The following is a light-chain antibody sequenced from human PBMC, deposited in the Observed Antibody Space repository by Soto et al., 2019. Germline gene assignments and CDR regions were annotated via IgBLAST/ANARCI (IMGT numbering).Light chain of an antibody. CDR3: QHYNDWRPTWT. Sequence: EIVMTQSPATLSVSPGERATLSCRASQSVSSKLAWYQQKPGQAPRVLIFGASTRATGIAARFSGSGSGTEFTLTISILQSEDFAVCYCQHYNDWRPTWTFGQGTRVEIK. J-gene: IGKJ1*01. V-gene: IGKV3-15*01. CDR1: QSVSSK. CDR2: GAS.